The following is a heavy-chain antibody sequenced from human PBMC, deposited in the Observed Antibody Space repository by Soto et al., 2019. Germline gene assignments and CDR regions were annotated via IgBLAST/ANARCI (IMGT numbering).Heavy chain of an antibody. V-gene: IGHV3-30*18. CDR3: AKDSHYYYYYGMDV. CDR1: GFTFSSYG. CDR2: ISYDGSNK. Sequence: GGSLRLSCAASGFTFSSYGMHWVRQAPAKGLEWVAVISYDGSNKYYADSVKGRFTISRDNSKNTLYLQMNSLRAEDTAVYYCAKDSHYYYYYGMDVWGQGTTVTVSS. J-gene: IGHJ6*02.